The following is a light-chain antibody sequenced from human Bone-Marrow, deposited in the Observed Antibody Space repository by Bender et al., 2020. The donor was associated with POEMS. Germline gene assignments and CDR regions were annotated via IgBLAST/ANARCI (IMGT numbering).Light chain of an antibody. V-gene: IGLV2-8*01. CDR1: SSDIGGHNY. CDR3: CSYAGGPWV. Sequence: QSALTQPPSASGSPGQSVTISCTGTSSDIGGHNYVSWYQQHPGKAPKLMIYEVNKRPSGVPTRFSGSKSGNTASLTISGLQAEDEADYYCCSYAGGPWVFGGGTKLTVL. CDR2: EVN. J-gene: IGLJ3*02.